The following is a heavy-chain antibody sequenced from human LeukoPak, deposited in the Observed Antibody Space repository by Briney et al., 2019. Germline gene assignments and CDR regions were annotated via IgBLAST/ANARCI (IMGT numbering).Heavy chain of an antibody. V-gene: IGHV4-34*01. CDR3: ARTFRESYYDFWSGYSTLDY. D-gene: IGHD3-3*01. Sequence: SETLSLTCAVYGGSFSGYYWSWIRQPPGKGLEWIGEINHSGSTNYNPSLKSRVTISVDTSKNQFSLKLSSVTAADTAVYYCARTFRESYYDFWSGYSTLDYWGQGTLVAVSS. CDR2: INHSGST. J-gene: IGHJ4*02. CDR1: GGSFSGYY.